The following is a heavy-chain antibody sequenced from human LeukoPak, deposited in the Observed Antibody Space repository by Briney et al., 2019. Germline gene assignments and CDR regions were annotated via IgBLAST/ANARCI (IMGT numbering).Heavy chain of an antibody. Sequence: GGSLRLSCAASGFTFSSYWMSWVRQASGKGLEWVGRIRSKANSYATAYAASVKGRFTISRDDSKNTAYLQMNSLKTEDTAVYYCTRREQWLVRRSGMDVWGQGTTVTVSS. D-gene: IGHD6-19*01. CDR1: GFTFSSYW. CDR2: IRSKANSYAT. J-gene: IGHJ6*02. CDR3: TRREQWLVRRSGMDV. V-gene: IGHV3-73*01.